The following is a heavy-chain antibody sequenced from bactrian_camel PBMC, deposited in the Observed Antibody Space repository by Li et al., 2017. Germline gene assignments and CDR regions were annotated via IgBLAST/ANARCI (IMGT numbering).Heavy chain of an antibody. D-gene: IGHD2*01. CDR3: AAGWRRLSGCVLGMPYSDY. CDR1: GFTFDDYA. J-gene: IGHJ4*01. V-gene: IGHV3S61*01. Sequence: HVQLVESGGGLVQPGGSLRLSCAASGFTFDDYAMGWFRQVPGKEREGVAVTSTEGSLYADSVKGRFTISRDNAENTVYLDMNSLRPEDTALYICAAGWRRLSGCVLGMPYSDYWGQGTQVTVS. CDR2: VTSTEGS.